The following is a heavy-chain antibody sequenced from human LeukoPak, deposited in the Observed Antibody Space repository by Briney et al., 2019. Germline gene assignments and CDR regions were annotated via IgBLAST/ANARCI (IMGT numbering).Heavy chain of an antibody. CDR2: INHSGST. Sequence: PSETLSLTCAVYGGSFSGYYWSWIRQPPGKGLEWIGEINHSGSTNYNPSLKSRVTISVDTSKNQFSLKLSSVTAADTAVYYCASAHRSGTSLNWFDPWGQGTLVTVSS. CDR1: GGSFSGYY. J-gene: IGHJ5*02. CDR3: ASAHRSGTSLNWFDP. D-gene: IGHD3-10*01. V-gene: IGHV4-34*01.